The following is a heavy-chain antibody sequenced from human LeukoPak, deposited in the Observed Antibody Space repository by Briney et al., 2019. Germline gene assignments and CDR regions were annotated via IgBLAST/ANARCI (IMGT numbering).Heavy chain of an antibody. CDR1: GGSFSGYY. CDR2: INHSGST. CDR3: ARVRWYYGSGSYYDY. J-gene: IGHJ4*02. D-gene: IGHD3-10*01. V-gene: IGHV4-34*01. Sequence: SETLSLTCAVYGGSFSGYYWSWIRQPPGKGLEWIGEINHSGSTNYNPSLKSRATISVDTSKNQFSLKLSSVTAADTAVYYCARVRWYYGSGSYYDYWGQGTLVTVSS.